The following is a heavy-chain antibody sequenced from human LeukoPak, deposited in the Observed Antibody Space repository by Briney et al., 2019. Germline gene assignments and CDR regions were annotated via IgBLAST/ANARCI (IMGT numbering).Heavy chain of an antibody. CDR3: ASLRGYSGYDPFDY. V-gene: IGHV4-59*08. J-gene: IGHJ4*02. CDR2: IYYSGSP. D-gene: IGHD5-12*01. Sequence: PSETLSLTCTVSGGSVSSYYWTWIRQPPAKVLEWLGYIYYSGSPNYNPSLKSRVTISVDTSKNQFSLKLSAVTAADTAVYYCASLRGYSGYDPFDYWGQGALVTVSS. CDR1: GGSVSSYY.